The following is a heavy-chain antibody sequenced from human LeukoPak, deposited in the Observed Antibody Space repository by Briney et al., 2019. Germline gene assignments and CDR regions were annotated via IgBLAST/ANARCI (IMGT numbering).Heavy chain of an antibody. CDR2: IYYSGST. CDR3: ARAICSSTSCSWYYYYYMDV. D-gene: IGHD2-2*01. V-gene: IGHV4-61*01. Sequence: SETLSLTCTVSGGSISSSSYYWSWIRQPPGKGLEWIGYIYYSGSTNYNPSLKSRVTISVDTSKNQFSLKLSSVTAADTAVYYCARAICSSTSCSWYYYYYMDVWGKGTTVTVSS. CDR1: GGSISSSSYY. J-gene: IGHJ6*03.